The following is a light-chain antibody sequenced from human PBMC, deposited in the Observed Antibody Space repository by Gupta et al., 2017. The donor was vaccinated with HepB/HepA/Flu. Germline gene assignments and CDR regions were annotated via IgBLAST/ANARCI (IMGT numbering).Light chain of an antibody. Sequence: EIVMTQSPATLSVSPGERATLSCRASQSVSYNLVWYQQKPGQAPRLLIYGASTRAPGIPARFSGSGSGTEFTLTISSLQSEDFAVYYCQQYNDWQMCSFGQGTKLEIK. CDR3: QQYNDWQMCS. V-gene: IGKV3-15*01. CDR2: GAS. J-gene: IGKJ2*04. CDR1: QSVSYN.